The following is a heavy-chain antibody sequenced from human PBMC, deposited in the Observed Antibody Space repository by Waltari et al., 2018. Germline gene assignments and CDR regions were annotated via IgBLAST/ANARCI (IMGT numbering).Heavy chain of an antibody. V-gene: IGHV1-2*02. D-gene: IGHD3-10*01. CDR3: ARGGGYYYGSGSYGWFDP. J-gene: IGHJ5*02. CDR1: GYTFTGYY. Sequence: QVQLVQSGAEVKKPGASVKVSCKASGYTFTGYYMHWVRQAPGQGLEGMGWINPHSGGTNYAQKVQGRVTMTRDTSISTAYMELSRLRSDDTAVYYCARGGGYYYGSGSYGWFDPWGQGTLVTVSS. CDR2: INPHSGGT.